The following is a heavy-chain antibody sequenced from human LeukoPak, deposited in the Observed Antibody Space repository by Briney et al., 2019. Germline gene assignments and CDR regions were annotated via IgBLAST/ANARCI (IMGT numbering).Heavy chain of an antibody. J-gene: IGHJ4*02. Sequence: QPGGSLRLSCAASGFTFSSYGMHWVRQAPGKGLEWVAVIWYDGSNKYYADSVKGRFTISRDNSKNTLNLQMNSLRVEDTAIYYCARGYSATYRIDYWGQGTLVTVSS. V-gene: IGHV3-33*01. D-gene: IGHD1-26*01. CDR1: GFTFSSYG. CDR3: ARGYSATYRIDY. CDR2: IWYDGSNK.